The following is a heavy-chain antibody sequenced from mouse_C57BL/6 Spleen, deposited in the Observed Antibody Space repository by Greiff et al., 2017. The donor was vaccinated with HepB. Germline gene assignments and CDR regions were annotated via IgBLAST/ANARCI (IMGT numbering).Heavy chain of an antibody. CDR3: ARPHRITTVVATDCFDY. J-gene: IGHJ2*01. CDR1: GYTFTSYG. V-gene: IGHV1-81*01. Sequence: QVQLKESGAELARPGASVKLSCKASGYTFTSYGISWVKQRTGQGLEWIGEIYPRSGNTYYNEKFKGKATLTADKSSSTAYMELSSLTSEVSAVFYCARPHRITTVVATDCFDYWGQGTTLTVSS. CDR2: IYPRSGNT. D-gene: IGHD1-1*01.